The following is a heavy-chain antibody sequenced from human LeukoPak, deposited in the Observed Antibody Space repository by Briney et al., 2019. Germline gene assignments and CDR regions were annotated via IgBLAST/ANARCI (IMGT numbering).Heavy chain of an antibody. D-gene: IGHD6-19*01. Sequence: PAGTLRLSCAASGVTFSDYCMNWIRQAPGKGLEWVVNIEQDGSEKYNLASVNGRFTTSSDNPNNALHLQMNGPRAEDTDVYFCVGGRGWLPDYWGQGKLVTVSS. CDR3: VGGRGWLPDY. J-gene: IGHJ4*02. CDR1: GVTFSDYC. V-gene: IGHV3-7*01. CDR2: IEQDGSEK.